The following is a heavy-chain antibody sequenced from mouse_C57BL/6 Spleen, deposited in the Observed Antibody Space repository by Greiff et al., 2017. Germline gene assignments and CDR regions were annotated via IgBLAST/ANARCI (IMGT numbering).Heavy chain of an antibody. Sequence: VQLKESGGGLVKPGGSLKLSCAASGFTFSDYGMHWVRQAPEKGLEWVAYISSGSSTIYYADTVKGRFTIARDNAKNTLFLQMTSLRSEDTAMYCCARGDYYGSSLAYWGQGTLVTVSA. CDR3: ARGDYYGSSLAY. CDR2: ISSGSSTI. D-gene: IGHD1-1*01. J-gene: IGHJ3*01. V-gene: IGHV5-17*01. CDR1: GFTFSDYG.